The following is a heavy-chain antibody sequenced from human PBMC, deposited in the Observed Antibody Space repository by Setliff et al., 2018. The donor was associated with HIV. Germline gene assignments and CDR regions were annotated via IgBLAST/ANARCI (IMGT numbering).Heavy chain of an antibody. CDR3: AKAPGWLFLSHY. J-gene: IGHJ4*02. Sequence: PSETLSLTCAVYGGSFSGYYWSWIRQPPGKGLEWIGSIYHSGSTYYNPSLKSRVTISVDTSKNQFSLKLSSVTAADTAIYYCAKAPGWLFLSHYWGQGTLVTVSS. D-gene: IGHD3-22*01. V-gene: IGHV4-34*01. CDR1: GGSFSGYY. CDR2: IYHSGST.